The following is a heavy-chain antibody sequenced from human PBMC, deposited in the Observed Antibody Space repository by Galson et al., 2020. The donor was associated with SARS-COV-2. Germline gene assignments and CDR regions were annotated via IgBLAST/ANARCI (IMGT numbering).Heavy chain of an antibody. Sequence: SETLSLTCTVSGYSVSTTNYWGWVRQPPGRGLEWIGSVYPSATTNYNPSLKIPVTLPVDTSKNQFSLSLDSVTAADTALYYLSRQGVNMLVLVTVPGWYFDPWGRGTLVTVSS. V-gene: IGHV4-38-2*02. J-gene: IGHJ2*01. CDR2: VYPSATT. D-gene: IGHD3-22*01. CDR3: SRQGVNMLVLVTVPGWYFDP. CDR1: GYSVSTTNY.